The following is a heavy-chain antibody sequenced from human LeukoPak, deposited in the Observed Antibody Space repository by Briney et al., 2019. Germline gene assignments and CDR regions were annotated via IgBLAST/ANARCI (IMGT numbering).Heavy chain of an antibody. CDR3: ARDSYFGYQLLYGRDWFDP. V-gene: IGHV4-61*02. CDR2: IYTSGST. D-gene: IGHD2-2*02. J-gene: IGHJ5*02. Sequence: SETLSLTCTVSGGSISSGSYYWNWVRQPAGKGLEWIGRIYTSGSTNYNPSLKSRVTISLDTSKNQFSLKLSSVTAADTAVYYCARDSYFGYQLLYGRDWFDPWGQGTLVTVSS. CDR1: GGSISSGSYY.